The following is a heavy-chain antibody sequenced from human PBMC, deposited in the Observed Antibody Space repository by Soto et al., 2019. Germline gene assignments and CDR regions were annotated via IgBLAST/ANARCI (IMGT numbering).Heavy chain of an antibody. J-gene: IGHJ4*02. CDR1: GFTFSSYG. CDR2: IWYDGSNK. D-gene: IGHD6-19*01. V-gene: IGHV3-33*01. Sequence: GGSLRLSCAASGFTFSSYGMHWVRQAPGKGLEWVAVIWYDGSNKYYADSVKGRFTISRDNSKNTLYLQMNSLRAEDTAVYYCARTRRQWLVPAAEYYFDYWGQGTLVTVSS. CDR3: ARTRRQWLVPAAEYYFDY.